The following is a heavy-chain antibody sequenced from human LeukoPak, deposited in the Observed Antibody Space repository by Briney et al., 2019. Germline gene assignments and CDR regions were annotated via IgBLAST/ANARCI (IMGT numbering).Heavy chain of an antibody. V-gene: IGHV4-61*02. Sequence: SETLSLTCTVSGGSISSGSYYWSWIRQPAGKGLEWIGRIYTSGSTNYNPSLESRVTISVDTSKNQFSLKLSSVTAADTAVYYCARDGYGDYYWGQGTLVTVSS. J-gene: IGHJ4*02. CDR2: IYTSGST. CDR3: ARDGYGDYY. CDR1: GGSISSGSYY. D-gene: IGHD4-17*01.